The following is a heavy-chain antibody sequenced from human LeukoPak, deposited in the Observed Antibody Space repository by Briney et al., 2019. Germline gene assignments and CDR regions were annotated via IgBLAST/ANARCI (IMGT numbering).Heavy chain of an antibody. J-gene: IGHJ4*02. V-gene: IGHV1-2*02. D-gene: IGHD4-23*01. Sequence: ASVKVSCKASGYTFTGYYMHWVRQAPGQGLEWMGWINPNSGGTYYAQKFQGRVTMTSDTSISSAYMELSRLRSDDRAVYYCVRDLYGGTSATFDYWGQGTLVTVSS. CDR3: VRDLYGGTSATFDY. CDR1: GYTFTGYY. CDR2: INPNSGGT.